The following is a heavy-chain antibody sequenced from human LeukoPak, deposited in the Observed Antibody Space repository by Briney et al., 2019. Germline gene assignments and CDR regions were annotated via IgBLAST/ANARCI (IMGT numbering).Heavy chain of an antibody. Sequence: SETLSLTCTVSGYSISSGYYWGWIRQPPGKGLEWIGSIHHSGSTYYNPSLKSRVTISLDTSKNLFSLKMSSVTAADTAVYYCARLSVAARHIDYYMDVWGRGTMVTVSS. D-gene: IGHD6-6*01. CDR3: ARLSVAARHIDYYMDV. V-gene: IGHV4-38-2*02. J-gene: IGHJ6*03. CDR2: IHHSGST. CDR1: GYSISSGYY.